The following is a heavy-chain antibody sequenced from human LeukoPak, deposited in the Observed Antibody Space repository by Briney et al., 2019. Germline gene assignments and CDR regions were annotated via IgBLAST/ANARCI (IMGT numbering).Heavy chain of an antibody. Sequence: PGGSLRLSCAASGFTFSSYAMNWVRQAPGKGLEWVSYISSSGNTIFYADSVKGRFTLSRDNAKNSLFLQMNSLRAEDTAVYYCAREDGGYGAYAGYWGQGPLVSVSS. CDR1: GFTFSSYA. CDR3: AREDGGYGAYAGY. J-gene: IGHJ4*02. CDR2: ISSSGNTI. V-gene: IGHV3-48*03. D-gene: IGHD4-17*01.